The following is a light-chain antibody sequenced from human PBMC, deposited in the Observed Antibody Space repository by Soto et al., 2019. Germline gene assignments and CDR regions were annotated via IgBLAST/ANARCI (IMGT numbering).Light chain of an antibody. Sequence: QSALTQPASVSGSPGQSITISCTGTSSDVGRYDLVSWYQQHPGKAPKLIIYDNNKRPSGIPDRFSGSKSGASATLVITGVQTGDEADYYCGTWAGSRNWVFGGCTQLTVL. J-gene: IGLJ3*02. CDR1: SSDVGRYDL. V-gene: IGLV2-14*02. CDR2: DNN. CDR3: GTWAGSRNWV.